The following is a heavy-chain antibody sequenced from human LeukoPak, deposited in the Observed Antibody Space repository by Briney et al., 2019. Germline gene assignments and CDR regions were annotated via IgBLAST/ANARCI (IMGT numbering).Heavy chain of an antibody. CDR1: GGTFSSYT. V-gene: IGHV1-69*02. Sequence: GASVKVSCKASGGTFSSYTISWVRQAPGQGLEWMGRIIPILGIANYAQKFQGGVTITADKSTSTAYMELSSLRSEDTAVYYCARTGYSSSWYGDYYFDYWGQGTLVTVSS. CDR2: IIPILGIA. CDR3: ARTGYSSSWYGDYYFDY. D-gene: IGHD6-13*01. J-gene: IGHJ4*02.